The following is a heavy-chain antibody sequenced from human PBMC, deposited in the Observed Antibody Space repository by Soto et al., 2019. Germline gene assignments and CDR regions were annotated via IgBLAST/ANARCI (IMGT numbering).Heavy chain of an antibody. V-gene: IGHV4-31*03. CDR3: AREYDFWSGRRGYNWFDP. CDR2: IYYSGST. CDR1: GGSISSGGYY. Sequence: SSETLSLTCTVSGGSISSGGYYWSWIRQHPGKGLEWIGYIYYSGSTYYNPSLKSRVTISVDTSKNQFSLKLSSVTAADTAVYYCAREYDFWSGRRGYNWFDPWGQGTLVTVSS. D-gene: IGHD3-3*01. J-gene: IGHJ5*02.